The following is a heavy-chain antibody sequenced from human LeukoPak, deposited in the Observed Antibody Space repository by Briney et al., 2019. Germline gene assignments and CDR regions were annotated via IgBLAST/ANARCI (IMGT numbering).Heavy chain of an antibody. CDR3: ATGVEPGYFQH. J-gene: IGHJ1*01. D-gene: IGHD1-14*01. CDR1: GFTFSSYS. V-gene: IGHV3-21*01. CDR2: ISSSISYI. Sequence: PGGSLRLSCAASGFTFSSYSMSWVRQAPGKGLEWVSAISSSISYIYYADSVKGRFTISRDNAKNSLYLHMNSLRAEDTAVYYCATGVEPGYFQHWGQGTLVTVSS.